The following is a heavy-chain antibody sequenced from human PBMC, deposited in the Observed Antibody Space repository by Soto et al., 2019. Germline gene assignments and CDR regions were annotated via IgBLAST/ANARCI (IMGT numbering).Heavy chain of an antibody. Sequence: EVQLVESGGGLVQPGGALRLSCAASGFTFSSYSMNWVRQAPGKGLEWVSYICSSSSTIYYADSVKGRFTISRDNAKNSLYLHMNSLRAEDTAVYYGARDLNYGLLDYWGQGTLVTVSS. V-gene: IGHV3-48*01. CDR3: ARDLNYGLLDY. CDR2: ICSSSSTI. D-gene: IGHD4-17*01. CDR1: GFTFSSYS. J-gene: IGHJ4*02.